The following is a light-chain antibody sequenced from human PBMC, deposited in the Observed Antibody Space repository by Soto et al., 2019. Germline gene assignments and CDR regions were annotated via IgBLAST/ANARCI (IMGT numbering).Light chain of an antibody. V-gene: IGKV3-15*01. CDR3: QQYSNWDST. CDR1: QSVSSN. CDR2: GAS. Sequence: EIVMTQSPATLSVSPGERATLSCRASQSVSSNLAWYQQKPGQAPRLLIYGASTRATGIPARFSGSGSGTEFTLTISSLQSEDFAVYYCQQYSNWDSTFGPGTKVDIK. J-gene: IGKJ3*01.